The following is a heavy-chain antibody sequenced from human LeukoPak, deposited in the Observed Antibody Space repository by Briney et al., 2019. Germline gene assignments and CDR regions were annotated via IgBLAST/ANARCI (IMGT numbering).Heavy chain of an antibody. J-gene: IGHJ4*02. CDR3: ARGGTMVRGDTPIDY. CDR1: GYTFTSYG. Sequence: ASVTVSCKASGYTFTSYGISWVRQAPGQGPERMVWISAYNGNTNSAQKLQGRVTTTTDTSTSTAYREVRSLRSDGTAVYDCARGGTMVRGDTPIDYWGQGTLVTVSS. D-gene: IGHD3-10*01. CDR2: ISAYNGNT. V-gene: IGHV1-18*01.